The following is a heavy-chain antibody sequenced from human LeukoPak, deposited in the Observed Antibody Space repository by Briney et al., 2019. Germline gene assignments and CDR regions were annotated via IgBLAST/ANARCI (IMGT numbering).Heavy chain of an antibody. V-gene: IGHV4-34*01. J-gene: IGHJ4*02. CDR3: ARQTGSGLFILP. Sequence: TGGSLRLSCAASGFTVSSNYMSWVRQAPGKGLEWIGEINHSGSTNYNPSLKSRVTISVDTSKNQFSLKLSSVTAADTAVYYCARQTGSGLFILPGGQGTLVTVSS. D-gene: IGHD3/OR15-3a*01. CDR2: INHSGST. CDR1: GFTVSSNY.